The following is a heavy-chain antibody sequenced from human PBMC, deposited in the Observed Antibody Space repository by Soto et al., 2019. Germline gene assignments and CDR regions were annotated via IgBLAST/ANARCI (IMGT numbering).Heavy chain of an antibody. CDR3: ARDGSMRYLDY. CDR1: GFTFSTSA. J-gene: IGHJ4*02. CDR2: ISGHGDTT. V-gene: IGHV3-64*01. Sequence: GGSLRLSCAASGFTFSTSAMHWVRQAPGMGLEYVSAISGHGDTTYYANSVKGRFTISRDNSKNTLYLQMGSLRVEDMAVYYCARDGSMRYLDYWGQGALVTVSS.